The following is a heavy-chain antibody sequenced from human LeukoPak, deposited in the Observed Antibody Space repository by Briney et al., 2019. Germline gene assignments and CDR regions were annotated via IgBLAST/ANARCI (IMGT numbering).Heavy chain of an antibody. D-gene: IGHD1-7*01. CDR2: IKQDGSVK. J-gene: IGHJ6*02. CDR1: GFTFSSYW. V-gene: IGHV3-7*01. Sequence: GGSLRLSCAASGFTFSSYWMSWVRQAPGKGLEWVLVANIKQDGSVKSYVDSVEGRFTISRANAKNSLYLQMNSLRAEDTAVYYCARDMRLEIPASSGYYYGMDVWGQGTTVTLSS. CDR3: ARDMRLEIPASSGYYYGMDV.